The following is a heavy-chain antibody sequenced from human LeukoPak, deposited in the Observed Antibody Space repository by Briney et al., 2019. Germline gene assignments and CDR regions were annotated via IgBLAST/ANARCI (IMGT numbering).Heavy chain of an antibody. CDR1: GGSISSGGYS. CDR3: ARGNWNFTPNWFDT. Sequence: SETLSLTCAVSGGSISSGGYSWSWIRQPPGKGLEWIGYIYYSGSTYYNPSLKSRVTISVDTSKNQFSLKLSSVTAADTAVYYCARGNWNFTPNWFDTWGQGTLVTVSS. CDR2: IYYSGST. D-gene: IGHD1-7*01. V-gene: IGHV4-30-4*07. J-gene: IGHJ5*02.